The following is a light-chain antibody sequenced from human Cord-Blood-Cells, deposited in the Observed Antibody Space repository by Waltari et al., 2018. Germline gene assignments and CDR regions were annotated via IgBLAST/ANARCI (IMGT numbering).Light chain of an antibody. Sequence: DIQMTQSPSSLSASVGDRVNITCRASQRISSYLNWYQQKPGKAPKLLIYATSSLQSGVPARFSGCGSGTDFTLTISSLQPEDFATYYCQQSYSTPLLTYGGGTKVEIK. CDR2: ATS. V-gene: IGKV1-39*01. J-gene: IGKJ4*01. CDR1: QRISSY. CDR3: QQSYSTPLLT.